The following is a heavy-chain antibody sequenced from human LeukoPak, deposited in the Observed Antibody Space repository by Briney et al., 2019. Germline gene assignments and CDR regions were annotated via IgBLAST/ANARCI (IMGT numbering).Heavy chain of an antibody. V-gene: IGHV4-4*07. Sequence: SETLSLTRIVSGGSISSYYWNWIRPPAAKGLEWIGRIYTSGSTNYNPSLKSRVTISVDKSKNQFSLKLSSVTAADTAVYYCARVGQDSSGYYRIFDYWGQGTLVTVSS. CDR1: GGSISSYY. J-gene: IGHJ4*02. CDR3: ARVGQDSSGYYRIFDY. CDR2: IYTSGST. D-gene: IGHD3-22*01.